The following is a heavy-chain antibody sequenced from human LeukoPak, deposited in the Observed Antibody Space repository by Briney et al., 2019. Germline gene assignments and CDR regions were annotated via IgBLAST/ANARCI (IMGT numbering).Heavy chain of an antibody. Sequence: SETLFLTCTVSSGYISSNYWNWIRQPPGKGLEWIGYIYYSGSTDYNPSLKSRVTISVDTSKNQFSLKLSSVTAADTAVYYCARDLGYGDPFHYWGQGTLVTVSS. CDR1: SGYISSNY. V-gene: IGHV4-59*01. CDR3: ARDLGYGDPFHY. D-gene: IGHD4-17*01. CDR2: IYYSGST. J-gene: IGHJ4*02.